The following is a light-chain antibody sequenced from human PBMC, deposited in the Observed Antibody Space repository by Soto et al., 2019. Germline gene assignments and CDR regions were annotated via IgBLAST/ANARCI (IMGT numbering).Light chain of an antibody. V-gene: IGKV3-11*01. CDR1: QSVSGY. Sequence: EIVLTQTPTAMALSPGERATLSCRASQSVSGYFAWYQQKPGQAPRLIVYDAYNRATGIPAAFSGSESGTDFTLTISSLEPEDFAVYYRQQRSNWPPITFGQGTR. CDR2: DAY. J-gene: IGKJ5*01. CDR3: QQRSNWPPIT.